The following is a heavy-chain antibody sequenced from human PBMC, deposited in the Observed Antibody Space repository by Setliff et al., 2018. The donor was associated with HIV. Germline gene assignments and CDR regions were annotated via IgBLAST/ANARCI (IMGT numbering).Heavy chain of an antibody. J-gene: IGHJ3*02. CDR3: AREPDYGIRDAFDI. D-gene: IGHD4-17*01. CDR2: IIPIVDKT. V-gene: IGHV1-69*10. CDR1: GGTFSSHA. Sequence: SVKVSCKASGGTFSSHAINWVRQAPGQGLEWMGGIIPIVDKTNYAQKFQGRVAITADRSTITAYMELSSLRSEDTAVYYCAREPDYGIRDAFDIWGQGTMVTVSS.